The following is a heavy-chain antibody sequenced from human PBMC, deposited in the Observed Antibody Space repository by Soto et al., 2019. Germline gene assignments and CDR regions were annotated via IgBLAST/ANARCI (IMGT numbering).Heavy chain of an antibody. CDR1: GYSFTSDW. CDR2: IDPSDSDT. Sequence: ESLKISGKGSGYSFTSDWISWVRQMPGKGLEWMGRIDPSDSDTNYSPSFQGHVTISADKSISTAYLQQSTLKASDTAMYDCTRHQICRSSDYYHAGMHVSGKRTSVPVSS. D-gene: IGHD6-6*01. J-gene: IGHJ6*04. V-gene: IGHV5-10-1*01. CDR3: TRHQICRSSDYYHAGMHV.